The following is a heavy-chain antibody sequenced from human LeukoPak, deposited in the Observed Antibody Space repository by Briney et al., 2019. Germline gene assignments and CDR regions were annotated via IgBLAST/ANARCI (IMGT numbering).Heavy chain of an antibody. V-gene: IGHV3-11*05. D-gene: IGHD2-2*01. Sequence: PGGSLRLSCAASRFTFSDYYMVWIRQAPGKSLEWVSYISNSGSSTKYADSVKGRFTISRDNAKNSLSLQMNSVRPEDTAVYYCARADRTSWFDYWGQGTLVTVSS. CDR1: RFTFSDYY. J-gene: IGHJ4*02. CDR2: ISNSGSST. CDR3: ARADRTSWFDY.